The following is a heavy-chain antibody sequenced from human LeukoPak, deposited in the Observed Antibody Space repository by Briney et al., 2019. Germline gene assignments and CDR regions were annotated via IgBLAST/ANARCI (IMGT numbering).Heavy chain of an antibody. Sequence: GGSLRLSCAASGFTFSSYWMHWVRHAPGKGLVWVSRINSDGRSTSYGDSVKGRITISKDNPKNTLYPQMNRLRAEDTAVYNCARAWYSSSWYIDYWGQGTLVTVSS. CDR2: INSDGRST. CDR3: ARAWYSSSWYIDY. CDR1: GFTFSSYW. D-gene: IGHD6-13*01. V-gene: IGHV3-74*01. J-gene: IGHJ4*02.